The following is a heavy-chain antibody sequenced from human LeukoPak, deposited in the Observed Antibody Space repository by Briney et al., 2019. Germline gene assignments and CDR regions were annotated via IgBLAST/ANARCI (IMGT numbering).Heavy chain of an antibody. CDR2: INHSGST. J-gene: IGHJ6*02. D-gene: IGHD2-15*01. V-gene: IGHV4-39*07. CDR1: GGSISSGGYY. CDR3: ARVVVVVAATHAYYYYYGMDV. Sequence: SETLSLTCTVSGGSISSGGYYWSWIRQPPGKGLEWIGEINHSGSTNYNPSLKSRVTISVDTSKNQFSLKLSSVTAADTAVYYCARVVVVVAATHAYYYYYGMDVWGQGTTVTVSS.